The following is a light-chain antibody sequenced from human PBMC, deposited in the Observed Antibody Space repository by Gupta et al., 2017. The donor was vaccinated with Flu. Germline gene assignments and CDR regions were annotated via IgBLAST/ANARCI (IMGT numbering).Light chain of an antibody. CDR2: GAS. Sequence: PGTLSLSPGERATLSCRASQSVSSNYLAWYQQKPGQAPRLLIYGASSRATGIPDRFSGSGSGTDFTLTISRLEPEDFAVYYCQQDGSSHSFGGGTKVEIK. V-gene: IGKV3-20*01. J-gene: IGKJ4*01. CDR3: QQDGSSHS. CDR1: QSVSSNY.